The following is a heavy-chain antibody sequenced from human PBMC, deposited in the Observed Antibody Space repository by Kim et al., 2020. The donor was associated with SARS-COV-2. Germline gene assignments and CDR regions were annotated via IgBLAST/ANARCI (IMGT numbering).Heavy chain of an antibody. D-gene: IGHD3-9*01. J-gene: IGHJ4*02. Sequence: ASVKVSCKVSGYTLTELSMHWVRQAPGKGLEWMGGFDPEDGETIYAQKFQGRVTMTEDTSTDTAYMELSSLRSEDTAVYYCATHPAVRYFDLLYDYWGQGTLVTVSS. CDR3: ATHPAVRYFDLLYDY. CDR1: GYTLTELS. V-gene: IGHV1-24*01. CDR2: FDPEDGET.